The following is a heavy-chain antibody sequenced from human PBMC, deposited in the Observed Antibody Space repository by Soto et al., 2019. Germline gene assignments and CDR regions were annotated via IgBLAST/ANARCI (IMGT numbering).Heavy chain of an antibody. J-gene: IGHJ4*02. CDR2: IRSKAYGGTT. Sequence: GGSLRLSCTASGFTFGDYAMSWVRQAPGKGLEWVGFIRSKAYGGTTEYAASVKGRFTISRDDSKSIAYLQMNSLKTEDTAVYYCTRAYYDFWSGYYTNFDYWGQGTLVTVSS. CDR1: GFTFGDYA. CDR3: TRAYYDFWSGYYTNFDY. D-gene: IGHD3-3*01. V-gene: IGHV3-49*04.